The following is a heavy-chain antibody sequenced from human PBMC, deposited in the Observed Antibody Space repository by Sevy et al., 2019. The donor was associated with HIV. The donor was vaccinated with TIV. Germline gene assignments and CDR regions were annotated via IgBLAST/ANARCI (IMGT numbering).Heavy chain of an antibody. V-gene: IGHV3-23*01. D-gene: IGHD3-16*01. Sequence: GESLKISCAASGFTFSSYAMSWVRQAPGKGLEWVSAISGSGGTTYYADSVKGRFTISRDNSKNTLYLQMNSLRAEDTAVYYCAKSCPLTYYDYVPGRGDAFDIWGQGTMVTVSS. J-gene: IGHJ3*02. CDR1: GFTFSSYA. CDR2: ISGSGGTT. CDR3: AKSCPLTYYDYVPGRGDAFDI.